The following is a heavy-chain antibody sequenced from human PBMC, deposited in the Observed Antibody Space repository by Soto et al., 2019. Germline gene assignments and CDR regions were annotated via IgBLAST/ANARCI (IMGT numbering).Heavy chain of an antibody. V-gene: IGHV4-39*01. CDR2: IYYSGST. J-gene: IGHJ4*02. D-gene: IGHD6-19*01. CDR3: ARRHTIQWQEVFDY. CDR1: GGSISSSSYY. Sequence: SETLSLTCTVSGGSISSSSYYWGWIRQPPGKGLEWIGSIYYSGSTYYNPSLKSRVTISVDTSKNQFSLKLSSATAADTAVYYCARRHTIQWQEVFDYWGQGTLVTVSS.